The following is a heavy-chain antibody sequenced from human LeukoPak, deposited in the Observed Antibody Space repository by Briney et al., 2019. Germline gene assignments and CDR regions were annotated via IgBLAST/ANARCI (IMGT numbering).Heavy chain of an antibody. J-gene: IGHJ4*02. CDR1: GGSISSYY. Sequence: SETLSLTCTVSGGSISSYYWSWVRQPPGKGLEWLGYIYYSGSTNYNPPLKSRVTISVDTSKDQFSLKLSSVAAADTALYYCARVTGYMIEDYFDYWGQGTRVSVS. V-gene: IGHV4-59*01. D-gene: IGHD3-22*01. CDR3: ARVTGYMIEDYFDY. CDR2: IYYSGST.